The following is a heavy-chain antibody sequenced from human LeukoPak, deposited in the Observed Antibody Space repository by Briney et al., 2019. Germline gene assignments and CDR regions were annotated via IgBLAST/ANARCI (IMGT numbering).Heavy chain of an antibody. V-gene: IGHV1-2*02. CDR1: GYTFTGYY. CDR2: INSKSGGT. D-gene: IGHD6-13*01. J-gene: IGHJ1*01. Sequence: ASVRVSRKASGYTFTGYYMHWVRQAPGQGLEWMGWINSKSGGTNYAQKFQGRVTMTRDTSISAAYMELSRLRSDDTAVYYCARSMAPSGSLYFQHWGQGTLVTVSS. CDR3: ARSMAPSGSLYFQH.